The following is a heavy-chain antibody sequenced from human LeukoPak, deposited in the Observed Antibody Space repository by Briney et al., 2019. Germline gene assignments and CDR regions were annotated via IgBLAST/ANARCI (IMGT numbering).Heavy chain of an antibody. Sequence: SETLSLTCTVSGGSISSSSYYWGWIRQPPGKGLEWIGSIYYSGSTYYNPSLKSRVTISVDTSKNQFSLKLSSVTAADTAVYYCARAYGYSYGYDYWGQGTLVTVSS. J-gene: IGHJ4*02. D-gene: IGHD5-18*01. CDR1: GGSISSSSYY. V-gene: IGHV4-39*07. CDR2: IYYSGST. CDR3: ARAYGYSYGYDY.